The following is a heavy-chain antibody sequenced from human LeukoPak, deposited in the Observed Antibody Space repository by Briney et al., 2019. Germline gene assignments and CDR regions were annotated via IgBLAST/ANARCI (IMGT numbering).Heavy chain of an antibody. CDR1: GGTFSSYA. CDR2: IIPILGIA. D-gene: IGHD2/OR15-2a*01. V-gene: IGHV1-69*04. Sequence: ASVKVSCKASGGTFSSYAISWVRQAPGQGLEWMGRIIPILGIANYAQKFQGRVTITADKSTSTAYMGLSSLRSEDTAVYYCARGILQGVDYWGQGTLVSVST. CDR3: ARGILQGVDY. J-gene: IGHJ4*02.